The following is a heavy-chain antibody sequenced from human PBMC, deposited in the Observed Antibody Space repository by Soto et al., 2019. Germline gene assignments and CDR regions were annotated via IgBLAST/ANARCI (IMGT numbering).Heavy chain of an antibody. J-gene: IGHJ5*02. CDR2: LKSRRDGGTS. CDR3: TTDGGVSAYPLFWA. CDR1: GITFTNAW. Sequence: EVQLVESGGGLVKPGGSLRLSCAASGITFTNAWMGWVRQAPGKGLEWIGRLKSRRDGGTSDYAATVKGRFSISKDESKNTLYLQMSSLKTEDTAVYHCTTDGGVSAYPLFWAWGQGTLVTVSA. D-gene: IGHD2-8*02. V-gene: IGHV3-15*01.